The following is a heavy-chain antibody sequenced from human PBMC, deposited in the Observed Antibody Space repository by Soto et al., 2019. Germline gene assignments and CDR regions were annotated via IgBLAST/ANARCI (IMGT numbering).Heavy chain of an antibody. Sequence: QVQLVQSGAEVKKPGSSVKVSCKASGGTFSSYAISWVRQAPGQGLEWMGGIIPIFGTANYAQKFQGRVTITADKSTSTAYMELSSLRSVDTAVYYCASVNYDFWSGYYAKGWFDPWGQGTLVTVSS. D-gene: IGHD3-3*01. CDR2: IIPIFGTA. CDR1: GGTFSSYA. CDR3: ASVNYDFWSGYYAKGWFDP. J-gene: IGHJ5*02. V-gene: IGHV1-69*06.